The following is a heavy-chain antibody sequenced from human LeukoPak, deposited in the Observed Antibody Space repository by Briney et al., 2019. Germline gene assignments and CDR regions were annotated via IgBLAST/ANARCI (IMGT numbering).Heavy chain of an antibody. J-gene: IGHJ4*02. Sequence: GGSLRLSCAASGFTFDDYAMHWVRQAPRKGLEWVSGISWNSVNIGHEDSVKGRFTISRDNAKNSLHLQMNSLRPEDTALYYCVKDRGLRNQWLQVTYDSWGQGTLVTVSS. V-gene: IGHV3-9*01. D-gene: IGHD5-24*01. CDR3: VKDRGLRNQWLQVTYDS. CDR2: ISWNSVNI. CDR1: GFTFDDYA.